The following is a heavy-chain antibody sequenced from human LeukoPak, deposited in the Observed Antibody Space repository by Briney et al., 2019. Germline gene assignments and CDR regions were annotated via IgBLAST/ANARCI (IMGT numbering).Heavy chain of an antibody. CDR1: GFTFSSYG. D-gene: IGHD3-10*01. CDR3: AKGPTMVRGLDY. J-gene: IGHJ4*02. CDR2: IRYDGSNK. Sequence: GGSLRLSCAASGFTFSSYGMHWVRQAPGKGLEWVAFIRYDGSNKYYADSVKGRFTISRDNSKNTLYLQMNSLRAEDTAVYYCAKGPTMVRGLDYWGQGTLVTVSS. V-gene: IGHV3-30*02.